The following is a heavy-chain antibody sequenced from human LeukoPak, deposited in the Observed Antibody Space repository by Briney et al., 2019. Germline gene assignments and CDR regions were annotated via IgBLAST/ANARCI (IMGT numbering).Heavy chain of an antibody. V-gene: IGHV4-59*01. D-gene: IGHD6-19*01. Sequence: KPSETLSLTCTVSGASISSYYWSWIRQPPGKGLEWIGYIYASGNTNYNPSLKSRVTISVDTSKNQFSLKLSSVGAADTAVYYCARGLISGAWSDFDYWGRGTRVNVSS. CDR1: GASISSYY. CDR3: ARGLISGAWSDFDY. CDR2: IYASGNT. J-gene: IGHJ4*02.